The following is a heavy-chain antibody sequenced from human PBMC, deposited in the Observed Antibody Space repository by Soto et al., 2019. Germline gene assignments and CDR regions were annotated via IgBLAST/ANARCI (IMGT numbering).Heavy chain of an antibody. D-gene: IGHD6-13*01. V-gene: IGHV5-10-1*01. CDR3: ARLQAAAGDNDLTFDD. Sequence: EVQLVQSGAEVKKPGESLRISCKGSGYSFTSYWISWVRQMPGKGLEWMGRIDPSDSYTNYSPSFQGHVTISADKSIGTAYLQWSGLKASDTAMYYCARLQAAAGDNDLTFDDWGQGTLVTVSS. CDR1: GYSFTSYW. CDR2: IDPSDSYT. J-gene: IGHJ4*02.